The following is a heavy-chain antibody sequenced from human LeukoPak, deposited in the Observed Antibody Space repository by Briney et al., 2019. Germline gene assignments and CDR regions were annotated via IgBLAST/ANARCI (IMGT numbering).Heavy chain of an antibody. Sequence: GGSLRLSCAASGFTFSSYAMSWVRQAPGKGLEWVSAISGSGGSTYYADSVKGRFTISRDNAKNTLYLQMNSLRAEDTAMYYCTRAMGATGGFDPWGQGTLVTVSS. D-gene: IGHD1-26*01. CDR1: GFTFSSYA. V-gene: IGHV3-23*01. CDR3: TRAMGATGGFDP. J-gene: IGHJ5*02. CDR2: ISGSGGST.